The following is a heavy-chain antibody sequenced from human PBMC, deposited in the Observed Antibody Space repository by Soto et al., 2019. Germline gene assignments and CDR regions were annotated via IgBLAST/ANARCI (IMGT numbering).Heavy chain of an antibody. V-gene: IGHV5-51*01. J-gene: IGHJ6*02. Sequence: GESVKISCKGSGYSFTIYCIGWVLQMPGKGLEWMGIIYPGDSDTRYSPSFQGQVTISADKSISTAYLQWSSLKASDTAMYYCAKQVAAKDYGMDVWGQGTTVTVSS. D-gene: IGHD2-15*01. CDR2: IYPGDSDT. CDR3: AKQVAAKDYGMDV. CDR1: GYSFTIYC.